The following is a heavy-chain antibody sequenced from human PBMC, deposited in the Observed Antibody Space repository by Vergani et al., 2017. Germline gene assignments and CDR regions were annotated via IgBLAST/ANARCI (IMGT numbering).Heavy chain of an antibody. V-gene: IGHV7-4-1*02. Sequence: QEQLVQSGSELKKPGASVKVSCKASGYSFNNYAIHWVRQAPGQGLEWMGWINPTTGNPTYARAFTGRFVFSLDTSVSTAYLQISSLKAEDTAVYYCARDSAYCGGDCYSGNWFDPWGQGTLVTVSS. CDR1: GYSFNNYA. CDR3: ARDSAYCGGDCYSGNWFDP. CDR2: INPTTGNP. D-gene: IGHD2-21*02. J-gene: IGHJ5*02.